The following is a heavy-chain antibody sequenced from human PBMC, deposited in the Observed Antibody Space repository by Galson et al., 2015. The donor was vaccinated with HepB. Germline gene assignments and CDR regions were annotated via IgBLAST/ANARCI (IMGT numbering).Heavy chain of an antibody. D-gene: IGHD6-13*01. V-gene: IGHV3-73*01. CDR3: ARLGDLSGYSSR. J-gene: IGHJ4*02. CDR1: GFTCSGSA. CDR2: IRSKAYNYAT. Sequence: SLRLSCAASGFTCSGSAIHWVRQASGNGPEWVGRIRSKAYNYATSCVASLKGRFIISRDDSKNTAYLHMISLKIEDTAVYYCARLGDLSGYSSRWGQGTLVTVSS.